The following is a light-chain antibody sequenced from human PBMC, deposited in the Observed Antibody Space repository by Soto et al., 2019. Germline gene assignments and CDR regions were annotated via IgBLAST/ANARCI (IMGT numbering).Light chain of an antibody. CDR3: QRSYSSPPT. CDR2: AAS. CDR1: QSISNH. J-gene: IGKJ1*01. V-gene: IGKV1-39*01. Sequence: DIQMTQSPSSLSASVEDRVIITCRASQSISNHLNWYQQKPGKAPKLLIFAASSLQSGVPSRFSSSRSGPDFTLTISSLQPEDFETYYCQRSYSSPPTFGQGTKVEIK.